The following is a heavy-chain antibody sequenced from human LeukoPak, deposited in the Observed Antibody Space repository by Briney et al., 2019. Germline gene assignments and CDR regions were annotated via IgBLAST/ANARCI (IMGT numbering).Heavy chain of an antibody. J-gene: IGHJ4*02. CDR1: GYSISSGYY. Sequence: SETLSLTCTVAGYSISSGYYWAWMRQPPGKGLEWIGSINHSGSTYYNPSLKSRVTVSVDTSKNQVSLRLSSVTAADTAVYYCARVCSSGRCLDYWGQGTLVTVSS. CDR3: ARVCSSGRCLDY. V-gene: IGHV4-38-2*02. D-gene: IGHD2-15*01. CDR2: INHSGST.